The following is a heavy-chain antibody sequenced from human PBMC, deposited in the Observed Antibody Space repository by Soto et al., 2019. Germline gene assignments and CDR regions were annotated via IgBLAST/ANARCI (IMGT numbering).Heavy chain of an antibody. J-gene: IGHJ6*02. Sequence: EVQLLESGGGLVQPGGSLRLSCAASGFPLSTYGMSWVRQAPGKGLEWVSSITGTGGDTYYADSVKGRFTSSRDNSNNMLYLQMNSLRVADPAVYYCARIRGYWYGLDVWGQGTTITVSS. V-gene: IGHV3-23*01. CDR2: ITGTGGDT. CDR1: GFPLSTYG. CDR3: ARIRGYWYGLDV.